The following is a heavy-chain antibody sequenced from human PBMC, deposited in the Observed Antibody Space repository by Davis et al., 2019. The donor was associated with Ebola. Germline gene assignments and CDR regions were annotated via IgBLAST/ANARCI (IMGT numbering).Heavy chain of an antibody. Sequence: GGSLRLSCAASGFTFSGSAMHWVRQASRKGLEWVGRIRSKANSYATAYAASVKGRFTISRDDSKNTAYLQMNSLKTEDTAVYYCEVAVAGTGYMDVWGQGTTVTVSS. J-gene: IGHJ6*02. D-gene: IGHD6-19*01. CDR2: IRSKANSYAT. CDR1: GFTFSGSA. V-gene: IGHV3-73*01. CDR3: EVAVAGTGYMDV.